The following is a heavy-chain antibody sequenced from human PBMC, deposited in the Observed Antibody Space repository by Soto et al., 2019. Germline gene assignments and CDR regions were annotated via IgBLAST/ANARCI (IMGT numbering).Heavy chain of an antibody. CDR2: TTPIFGLT. J-gene: IGHJ6*02. Sequence: QVQLVQSGAEVRKPGSSVRVSAKPSGGPFSKNAINGVRQAPEQGLEWMGGTTPIFGLTNLAPESQGRPTITADESRSATYMDLSSLTSGDTAMYYCATVEVSGSGNFYFYHYYDMDVWGLGTSVTVSS. CDR1: GGPFSKNA. D-gene: IGHD3-10*01. CDR3: ATVEVSGSGNFYFYHYYDMDV. V-gene: IGHV1-69*01.